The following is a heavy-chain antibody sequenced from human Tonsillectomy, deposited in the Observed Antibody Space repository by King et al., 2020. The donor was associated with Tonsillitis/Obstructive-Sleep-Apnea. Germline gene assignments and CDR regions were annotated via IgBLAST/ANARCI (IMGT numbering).Heavy chain of an antibody. Sequence: VQLQESGPGLVKPSETLSLTCTVSGGSISSYYWSWIRQPPGKGLEWIGYIYNSGSTNYNPSLKSRVTISVDTSKNQFSLKLNSVTAADTAVYYCARSPQRLYAFDIWGQGTMVTVSS. CDR1: GGSISSYY. CDR2: IYNSGST. V-gene: IGHV4-59*01. D-gene: IGHD6-19*01. CDR3: ARSPQRLYAFDI. J-gene: IGHJ3*02.